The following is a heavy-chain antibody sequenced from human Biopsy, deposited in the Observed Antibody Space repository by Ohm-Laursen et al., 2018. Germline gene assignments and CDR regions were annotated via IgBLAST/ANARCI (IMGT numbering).Heavy chain of an antibody. D-gene: IGHD2-2*01. J-gene: IGHJ6*02. CDR3: ARDKITYCTSTSCDYFGMDV. CDR1: CGSFTGHY. CDR2: ISYTGYT. V-gene: IGHV4-59*11. Sequence: TLSLTCTVSCGSFTGHYWTWIRQPPGKGLEWIGHISYTGYTSYNASLKSRVTISVDTSRNHFSLRLSSLTAADTAVYYCARDKITYCTSTSCDYFGMDVWGQGTTVTVSS.